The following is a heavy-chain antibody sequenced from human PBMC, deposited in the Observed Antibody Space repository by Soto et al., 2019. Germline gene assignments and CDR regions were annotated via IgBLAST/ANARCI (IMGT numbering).Heavy chain of an antibody. CDR2: MNPGSGGT. CDR3: ARDFWQWLVQYYQGMAV. D-gene: IGHD6-19*01. CDR1: GYSFTNND. V-gene: IGHV1-8*01. Sequence: ASVKVSCKASGYSFTNNDVSWVRQATGQGLEWMGWMNPGSGGTGYAQKFQGRVTVTRDTSISTAYMELSRLRSDDTAVYYCARDFWQWLVQYYQGMAVWGQGTTVTVSS. J-gene: IGHJ6*02.